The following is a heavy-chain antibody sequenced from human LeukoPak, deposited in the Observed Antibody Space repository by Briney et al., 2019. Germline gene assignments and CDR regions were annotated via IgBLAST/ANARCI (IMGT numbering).Heavy chain of an antibody. Sequence: SQTLTLTCAIFGDTLSSNSAAWNWIRQSTSRGLEWQGRTYYKSKLYNDYAVSVKSRITINPDTSKNQFSLQLNSVTPEDTAVYYCARAGVDYYDSSGYPIYYFDPWGQGTLVTISS. CDR1: GDTLSSNSAA. CDR3: ARAGVDYYDSSGYPIYYFDP. V-gene: IGHV6-1*01. J-gene: IGHJ5*02. CDR2: TYYKSKLYN. D-gene: IGHD3-22*01.